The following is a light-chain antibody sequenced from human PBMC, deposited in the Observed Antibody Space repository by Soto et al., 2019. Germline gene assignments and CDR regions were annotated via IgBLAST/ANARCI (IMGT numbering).Light chain of an antibody. Sequence: DIQMTQSPSTLSASVGDRVTITCRASQSSTDWLAWYQQKPGKAPKFLIYKASNLEGGVPSRFSGSGSGTEFTLTISSVQPDDFATYYCQYWDNYSWTFGQGTKLEI. CDR3: QYWDNYSWT. J-gene: IGKJ1*01. V-gene: IGKV1-5*03. CDR2: KAS. CDR1: QSSTDW.